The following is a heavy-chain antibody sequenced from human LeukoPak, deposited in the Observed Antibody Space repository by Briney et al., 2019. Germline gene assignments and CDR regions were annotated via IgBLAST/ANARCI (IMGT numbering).Heavy chain of an antibody. CDR1: GGSISSYY. CDR2: IYTSGST. CDR3: ARDYYDSRSRYRYYFDY. D-gene: IGHD3-22*01. J-gene: IGHJ4*02. V-gene: IGHV4-4*07. Sequence: PSETLSLTCTVSGGSISSYYWSWIRQPAGKGLEWIGRIYTSGSTNYNPSLKSRVTMSVDTSKNQFSLKLSSVTAADTAVYYCARDYYDSRSRYRYYFDYWGQGTLVTVSS.